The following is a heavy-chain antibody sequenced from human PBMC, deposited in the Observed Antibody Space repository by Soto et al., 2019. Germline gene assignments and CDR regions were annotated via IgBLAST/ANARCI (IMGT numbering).Heavy chain of an antibody. D-gene: IGHD1-26*01. CDR1: GFIFGNYA. CDR3: AKFLDQWDFDY. V-gene: IGHV3-23*01. J-gene: IGHJ4*02. CDR2: ISGSGGTT. Sequence: PGGSLRLSCAASGFIFGNYAMSWVRQGPGKGLEWVSVISGSGGTTYYADSVKGRFTISRDNLKNTLHLQMNSLRVEDSAVYYCAKFLDQWDFDYWGQGTLVTVSS.